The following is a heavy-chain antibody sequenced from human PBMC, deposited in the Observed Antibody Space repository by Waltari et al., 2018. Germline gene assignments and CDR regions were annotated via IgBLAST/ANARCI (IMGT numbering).Heavy chain of an antibody. D-gene: IGHD2-2*01. CDR3: ARDSSCSSTRCYYKHGMDV. V-gene: IGHV3-30-3*01. CDR1: GFSFRTYA. J-gene: IGHJ6*02. Sequence: QVQLVESGGGVVQPGRSLRLSCAASGFSFRTYAMHWVRQAPGKGLGGVAIKSNDGSNKYYADSVKGRFTISRDNSKNTLYLQMNSLRAEDTAVYYCARDSSCSSTRCYYKHGMDVWGQGTTVTVSS. CDR2: KSNDGSNK.